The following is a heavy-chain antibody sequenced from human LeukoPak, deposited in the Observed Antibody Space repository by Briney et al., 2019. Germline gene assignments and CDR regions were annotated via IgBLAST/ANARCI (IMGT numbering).Heavy chain of an antibody. CDR1: GGTFSSYA. CDR2: IIPIFGTA. Sequence: SVKVSCKASGGTFSSYAISWVRQAPGQGLEWMGGIIPIFGTANYAQKFQGRVTITTDESTSTAYMELSSLRSEDTAVYYCARVGALGSSYFDYWGQGTLVTVSS. V-gene: IGHV1-69*05. D-gene: IGHD2-15*01. CDR3: ARVGALGSSYFDY. J-gene: IGHJ4*02.